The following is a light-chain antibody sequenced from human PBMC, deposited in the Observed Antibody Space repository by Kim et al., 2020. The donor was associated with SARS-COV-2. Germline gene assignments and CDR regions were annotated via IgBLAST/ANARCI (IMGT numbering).Light chain of an antibody. CDR3: PQADKFTLT. Sequence: DIRMTQSPSSVSASVGDRVTIDCRGSQDISTWLAWYQLQPGKAPKLLIYGASRLHDGVPSRFSGSGSGTDFTLTISKVKPDDFAKYYWPQADKFTLTFGGGTKVDI. CDR2: GAS. J-gene: IGKJ4*01. CDR1: QDISTW. V-gene: IGKV1-12*01.